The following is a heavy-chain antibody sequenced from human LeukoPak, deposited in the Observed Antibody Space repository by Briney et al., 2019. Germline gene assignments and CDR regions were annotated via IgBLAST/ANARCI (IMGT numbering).Heavy chain of an antibody. CDR3: ARGRSVVGATYDY. D-gene: IGHD1-26*01. Sequence: GGSLRLSCAASGFTFGSYDMHWVRQPAGKGLEWVSSIGTADDPYYADSVKGRFTVSRENAKRSFFLQMNSLRAGDTAVYYCARGRSVVGATYDYWGQGILVTVSS. J-gene: IGHJ4*02. CDR1: GFTFGSYD. V-gene: IGHV3-13*05. CDR2: IGTADDP.